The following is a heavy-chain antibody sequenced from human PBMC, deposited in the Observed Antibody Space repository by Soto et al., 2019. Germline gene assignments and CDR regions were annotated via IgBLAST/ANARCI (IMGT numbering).Heavy chain of an antibody. CDR2: IYYLGST. Sequence: SETLSLTCSVSGGSMSEYFWSWLRQSPGKGLEWIGYIYYLGSTDYNPSLKSRVTISVDTSKRQFSLRLTSVTAADTAVYYCARDGYDGSGSPYPAYWGPGTQVTVSS. J-gene: IGHJ4*02. D-gene: IGHD3-10*01. CDR1: GGSMSEYF. CDR3: ARDGYDGSGSPYPAY. V-gene: IGHV4-59*01.